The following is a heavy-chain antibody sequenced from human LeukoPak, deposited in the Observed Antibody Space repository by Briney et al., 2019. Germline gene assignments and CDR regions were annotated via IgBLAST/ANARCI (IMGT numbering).Heavy chain of an antibody. CDR1: GYTFTSYG. Sequence: ASVKVSCKASGYTFTSYGISWVRQAPGQGLEWMGWISAYNGNTNYAQKFQGRVTMTTDTSTSTGYMELRSLRSDDTAVYYCARVHCSTSCLDYWGQGTLVTVSS. J-gene: IGHJ4*02. CDR3: ARVHCSTSCLDY. V-gene: IGHV1-18*01. CDR2: ISAYNGNT. D-gene: IGHD2-2*01.